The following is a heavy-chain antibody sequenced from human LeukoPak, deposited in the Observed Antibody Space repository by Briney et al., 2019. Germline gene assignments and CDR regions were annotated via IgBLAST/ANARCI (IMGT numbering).Heavy chain of an antibody. CDR3: AKFRLLWFGELLSELYYFDY. D-gene: IGHD3-10*01. CDR1: GFTFSSYA. J-gene: IGHJ4*02. CDR2: ISGSGGST. V-gene: IGHV3-23*01. Sequence: QAGGSLRLSCAAFGFTFSSYAMSWVRQAPGKGLEWVSAISGSGGSTYYADSVKGRFTISRDNSKNTLYLQMNSLRAEDTAVYYCAKFRLLWFGELLSELYYFDYWGQGTLVTVSS.